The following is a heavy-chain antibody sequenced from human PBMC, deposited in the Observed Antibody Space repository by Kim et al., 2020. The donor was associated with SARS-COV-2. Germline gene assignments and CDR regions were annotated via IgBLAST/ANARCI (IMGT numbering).Heavy chain of an antibody. CDR2: IYGGGST. Sequence: GGSLRLSCVVSGFTVSNTYMSWVRQAPGKGLEWGSIIYGGGSTYYADSVKGRFTISRDDSKNTVYLQMNSLRAEDTAVYFCARETSTYFDYWGQGTLVT. CDR1: GFTVSNTY. J-gene: IGHJ4*02. V-gene: IGHV3-66*01. CDR3: ARETSTYFDY.